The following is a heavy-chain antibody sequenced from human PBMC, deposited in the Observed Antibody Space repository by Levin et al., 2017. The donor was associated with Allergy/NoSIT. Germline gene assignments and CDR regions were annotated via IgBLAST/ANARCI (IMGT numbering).Heavy chain of an antibody. CDR2: ISGSGGST. CDR1: GFTFSSYA. CDR3: AKGYYDFWSGYSPAVY. D-gene: IGHD3-3*01. Sequence: GESLKISCAASGFTFSSYAMSWVRQAPGKGLEWVSAISGSGGSTYYADSVKGRFTISRDNSKNTLYLQMNSLRAEDTAVYYCAKGYYDFWSGYSPAVYWGQGTLVTVSS. V-gene: IGHV3-23*01. J-gene: IGHJ4*02.